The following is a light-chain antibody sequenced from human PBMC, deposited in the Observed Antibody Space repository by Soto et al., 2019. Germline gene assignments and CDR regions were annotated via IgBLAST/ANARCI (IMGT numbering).Light chain of an antibody. CDR1: QSVSSSF. V-gene: IGKV3-20*01. CDR3: QQYGSSMYT. CDR2: GAS. J-gene: IGKJ2*01. Sequence: IVLTQSPGTLSLSPGERATLSSRASQSVSSSFLAWYQQKPGQAPRLLIYGASSRATGIPDRFSGSASGTDFTLTISRLEPEDFAMYYCQQYGSSMYTFGQGTKLEI.